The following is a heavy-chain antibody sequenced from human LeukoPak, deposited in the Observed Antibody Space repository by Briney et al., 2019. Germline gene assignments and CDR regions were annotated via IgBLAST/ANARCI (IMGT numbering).Heavy chain of an antibody. J-gene: IGHJ3*02. D-gene: IGHD6-19*01. CDR3: ARDYSSGWPDAFDI. CDR1: GGTFSSYA. V-gene: IGHV1-69*05. CDR2: IIPIFGTA. Sequence: GASVKVSCKASGGTFSSYAISWVRQAPGQGLERMGGIIPIFGTANYAQKFQGRVTITTDESTSTAYMELSSLRSEDTAVYYCARDYSSGWPDAFDIWGQGTMVTVSS.